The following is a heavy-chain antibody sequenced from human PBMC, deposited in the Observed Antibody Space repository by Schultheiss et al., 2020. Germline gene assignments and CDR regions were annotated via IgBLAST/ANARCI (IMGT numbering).Heavy chain of an antibody. CDR3: ARAFPGTYGDWVWFDP. D-gene: IGHD1-1*01. J-gene: IGHJ5*02. V-gene: IGHV4-59*01. CDR1: GDSISSYY. CDR2: IYYSGST. Sequence: SETLSLTCTVSGDSISSYYWSWLRQPPGKGLEWIGYIYYSGSTNYNPSLKSRVTISVDTSKNQFSLKLRSVTAADTAVYYCARAFPGTYGDWVWFDPWGQGTLVTVSS.